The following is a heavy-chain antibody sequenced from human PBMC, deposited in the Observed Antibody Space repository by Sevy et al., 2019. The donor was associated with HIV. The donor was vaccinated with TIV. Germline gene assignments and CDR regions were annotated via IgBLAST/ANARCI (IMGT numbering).Heavy chain of an antibody. V-gene: IGHV3-49*03. CDR3: TRDRITMIVVEASHDAFDI. D-gene: IGHD3-22*01. CDR2: IRSKAYGGTT. J-gene: IGHJ3*02. CDR1: GFTFGDYA. Sequence: GGSLRLSCTASGFTFGDYAMSWFRQAPGKGLEWVGFIRSKAYGGTTEYAASVKGRFTISRDDSKSIAYLQMNSLKTEDTAVYYCTRDRITMIVVEASHDAFDIWGQGTMVTVS.